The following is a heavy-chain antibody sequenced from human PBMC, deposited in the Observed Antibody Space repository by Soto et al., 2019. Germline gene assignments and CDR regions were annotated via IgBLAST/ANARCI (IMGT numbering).Heavy chain of an antibody. Sequence: GGSLRLSCAASGFTFSSYAMSWVRQAPGKGLEWVSAISGSGGSTYYADSVKGRFTISRDNSKNTLYMQMNSLRAEDTAVYYCAKDSEYCSGGSCLSTNFDYWGQGTLVTVSS. V-gene: IGHV3-23*01. CDR2: ISGSGGST. CDR3: AKDSEYCSGGSCLSTNFDY. CDR1: GFTFSSYA. D-gene: IGHD2-15*01. J-gene: IGHJ4*02.